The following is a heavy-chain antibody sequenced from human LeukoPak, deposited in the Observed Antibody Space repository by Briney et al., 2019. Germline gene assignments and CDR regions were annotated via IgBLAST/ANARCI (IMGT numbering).Heavy chain of an antibody. Sequence: SETLSLTCTVSGGSISSSSDYWGWIRQPPGKGLECIGIIYYSGSTYYNPSLKSRVTISVDTSKNQFSLKVSSVTAADTAVHYCAMLGRGLPEKAFDFWGQGTLVTVSS. D-gene: IGHD1-14*01. CDR1: GGSISSSSDY. J-gene: IGHJ4*02. V-gene: IGHV4-39*01. CDR2: IYYSGST. CDR3: AMLGRGLPEKAFDF.